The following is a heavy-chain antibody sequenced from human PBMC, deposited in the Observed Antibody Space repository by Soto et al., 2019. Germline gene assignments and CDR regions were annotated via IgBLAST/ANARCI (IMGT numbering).Heavy chain of an antibody. V-gene: IGHV4-31*03. J-gene: IGHJ5*02. Sequence: LSLTCTVSGGSISSGGYYWSCIRQHPGKGLEWIGYIYYSGSTYYNPSLKSRVTISVDTSKNQFSLKLSSVTAADTAVYYCARGFMVYYDFWSGYSNWFDPWGQGTLVTVSS. D-gene: IGHD3-3*01. CDR3: ARGFMVYYDFWSGYSNWFDP. CDR1: GGSISSGGYY. CDR2: IYYSGST.